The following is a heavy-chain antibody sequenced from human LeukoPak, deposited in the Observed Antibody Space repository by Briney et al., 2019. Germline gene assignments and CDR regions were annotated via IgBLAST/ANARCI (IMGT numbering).Heavy chain of an antibody. D-gene: IGHD3-22*01. J-gene: IGHJ5*02. CDR3: ARDTGDYYDSSGYYNAGWFDP. V-gene: IGHV3-30*02. Sequence: GGSLRLSCAASGFTFSSDGIHWVRQAPGKGLEWVAFIPSDGNNEFYADSLKGRFTVSRDNSRNNVYLQMNSLRVEDTAVYYCARDTGDYYDSSGYYNAGWFDPWGQGTLVTASS. CDR2: IPSDGNNE. CDR1: GFTFSSDG.